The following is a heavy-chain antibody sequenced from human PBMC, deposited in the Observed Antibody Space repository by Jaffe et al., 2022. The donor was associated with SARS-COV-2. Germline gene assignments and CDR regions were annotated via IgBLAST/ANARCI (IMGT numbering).Heavy chain of an antibody. V-gene: IGHV3-15*01. CDR2: IKSKADGGTT. J-gene: IGHJ3*02. CDR3: TTEGPSLIWFGELLNHAFDM. CDR1: GFTFSNAW. Sequence: EVQLVESGGGLVKPGGSLRLSCAASGFTFSNAWMSWVRQAPGKGLEWVGRIKSKADGGTTDYAAPVKGRFTISRDDLNDTLYLQMNSLKTEDTAVYYCTTEGPSLIWFGELLNHAFDMWGQGTMVTVSS. D-gene: IGHD3-10*01.